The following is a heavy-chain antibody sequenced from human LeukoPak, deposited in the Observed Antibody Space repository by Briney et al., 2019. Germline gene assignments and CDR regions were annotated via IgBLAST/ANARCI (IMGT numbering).Heavy chain of an antibody. Sequence: GGSLRLSCAASGFTFSSYGVSWVRQAPGKGLEWVSAISGSGGSTYYADSVKGRFTISRDNSKKSLYLQMNSLRVEDTGVYYCASWGEGALDNWGQGTLVTVSS. CDR1: GFTFSSYG. CDR3: ASWGEGALDN. J-gene: IGHJ4*02. V-gene: IGHV3-23*01. CDR2: ISGSGGST. D-gene: IGHD1-26*01.